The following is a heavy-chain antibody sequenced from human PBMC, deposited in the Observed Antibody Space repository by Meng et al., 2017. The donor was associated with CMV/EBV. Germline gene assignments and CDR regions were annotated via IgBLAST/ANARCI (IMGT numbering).Heavy chain of an antibody. CDR3: ARVTSRVAGAFDY. Sequence: QVHVQESGPGLVKPSQTLSLTCTVSGGSISSGDYYWSWIRQPPGKGLEWIGYIYYSGSTYYNPSLKSRVTISVDTSKIQFSLKLSSVTAADTAVYYCARVTSRVAGAFDYWGQGTLVTVSS. CDR1: GGSISSGDYY. D-gene: IGHD1-14*01. J-gene: IGHJ4*02. V-gene: IGHV4-30-4*08. CDR2: IYYSGST.